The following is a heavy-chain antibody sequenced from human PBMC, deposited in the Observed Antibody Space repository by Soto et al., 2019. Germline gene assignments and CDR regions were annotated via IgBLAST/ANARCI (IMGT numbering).Heavy chain of an antibody. CDR3: AKADYRARGAFDI. J-gene: IGHJ3*02. CDR2: INSDGSST. V-gene: IGHV3-74*01. CDR1: GFTFSSYW. Sequence: GGSLRLSCAASGFTFSSYWMHWVRQAPGKGLVWVSRINSDGSSTTYADSVKGRFTISRDNAKNTLYLQMNSLRAEDTAVYHCAKADYRARGAFDIWGQGTMVTVSS. D-gene: IGHD4-4*01.